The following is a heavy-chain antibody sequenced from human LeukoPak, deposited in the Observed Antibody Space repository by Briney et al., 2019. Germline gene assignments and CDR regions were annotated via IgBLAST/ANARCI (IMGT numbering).Heavy chain of an antibody. CDR1: GFTFSSYG. D-gene: IGHD3-10*01. CDR2: ISSSSSTI. CDR3: AREGSGSYYTYYFDY. J-gene: IGHJ4*02. V-gene: IGHV3-48*01. Sequence: GGSLRLSCAASGFTFSSYGVTWVRQAPGKGLEWVSYISSSSSTIYYADSVKGRFTISRDNAKNSLYLQLNSLRAEDAAVYYCAREGSGSYYTYYFDYWGQGTLVTVSS.